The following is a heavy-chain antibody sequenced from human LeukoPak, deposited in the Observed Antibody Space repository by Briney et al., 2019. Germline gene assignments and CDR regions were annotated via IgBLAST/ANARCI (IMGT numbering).Heavy chain of an antibody. D-gene: IGHD5-12*01. V-gene: IGHV3-23*01. J-gene: IGHJ4*02. CDR1: GFFFSDHY. CDR2: ISGSGGST. CDR3: AKVGVEWLRFDYFDY. Sequence: GGSLRISCSASGFFFSDHYTSWVRQAPGKGLEWVSAISGSGGSTYYADSVKGQFTISRDNSKNTLYLQMNSLRAEDTAVYYCAKVGVEWLRFDYFDYWGQGTLVTVSS.